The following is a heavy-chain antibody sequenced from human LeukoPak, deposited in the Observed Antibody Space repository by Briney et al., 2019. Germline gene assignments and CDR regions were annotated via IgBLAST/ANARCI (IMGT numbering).Heavy chain of an antibody. V-gene: IGHV2-5*02. CDR3: AHSLVRRRSPPFDY. J-gene: IGHJ4*02. CDR2: IYWDDDK. Sequence: SGPTLVNPTQTLTLTCTFSGFSLTTSGVGVGWIRQPPGKALEWLALIYWDDDKCYSPFLKCRLTITKDTSKDQVVLTMTNMDPVDTATYYCAHSLVRRRSPPFDYWGQGTLVTVSS. D-gene: IGHD3-10*01. CDR1: GFSLTTSGVG.